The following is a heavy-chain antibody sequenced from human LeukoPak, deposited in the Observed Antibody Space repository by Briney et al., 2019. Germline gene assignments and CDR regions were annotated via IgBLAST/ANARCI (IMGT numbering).Heavy chain of an antibody. V-gene: IGHV4-30-2*01. Sequence: SETLSLTCAVSGGSISSGGYSWSWIRQPPGKGLEWIGYIYHSGSTYYNPSLKSRVTISVDTSKNQFSLKLSSVTAADTAVYYCAREKKRVDCSSTSCYNWCFDLWGRGTLVTVSS. J-gene: IGHJ2*01. D-gene: IGHD2-2*02. CDR2: IYHSGST. CDR3: AREKKRVDCSSTSCYNWCFDL. CDR1: GGSISSGGYS.